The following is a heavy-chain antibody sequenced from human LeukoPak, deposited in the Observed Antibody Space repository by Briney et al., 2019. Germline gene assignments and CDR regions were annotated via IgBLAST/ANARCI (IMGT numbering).Heavy chain of an antibody. CDR2: IYWDDDE. D-gene: IGHD3-16*01. J-gene: IGHJ4*02. CDR3: AHLGVGRGGRSFDY. CDR1: GFSLTTSGVG. Sequence: ESGPTLVKPTQTLTLTCTFSGFSLTTSGVGVGWTRQPPGKALEWLALIYWDDDERYSPSLKSRLTITKDTSKNQVVLTMTNMDPVDTATYYCAHLGVGRGGRSFDYWGQGTLVTVSS. V-gene: IGHV2-5*02.